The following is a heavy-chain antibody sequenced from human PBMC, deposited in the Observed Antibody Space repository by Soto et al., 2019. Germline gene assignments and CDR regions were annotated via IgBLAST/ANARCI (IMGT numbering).Heavy chain of an antibody. J-gene: IGHJ4*02. D-gene: IGHD4-17*01. Sequence: QVQLVESGGGVVQPGRSLRLSCAASGFTFSRYGMHWVRQAPGKGLEWVAAIWYDGSNKYYAESVKGRFTISRDNSKKTLYLQMNRLSAEDTAMYYCVREGGDYFHFHYWGQGTLVTVSS. CDR2: IWYDGSNK. V-gene: IGHV3-33*01. CDR1: GFTFSRYG. CDR3: VREGGDYFHFHY.